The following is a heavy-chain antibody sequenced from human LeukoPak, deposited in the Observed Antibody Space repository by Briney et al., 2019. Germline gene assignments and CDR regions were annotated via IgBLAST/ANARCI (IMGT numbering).Heavy chain of an antibody. CDR2: IYGDGRS. V-gene: IGHV3-53*01. CDR1: GFTVTSNY. J-gene: IGHJ4*02. D-gene: IGHD5-18*01. Sequence: GGSLRLSCAASGFTVTSNYMSWVRQAPGKGLEWVSVIYGDGRSHYADSVKGRFTISRDDSKNTLYLQMNSLRAEDTAVYYCARESGYSYGLAGFFDYWGQGTLVTVSS. CDR3: ARESGYSYGLAGFFDY.